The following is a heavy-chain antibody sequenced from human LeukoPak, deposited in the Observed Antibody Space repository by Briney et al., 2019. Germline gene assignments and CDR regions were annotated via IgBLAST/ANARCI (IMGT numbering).Heavy chain of an antibody. CDR3: ARVESIAAAGYFDY. V-gene: IGHV1-2*02. J-gene: IGHJ4*02. Sequence: ASVKVSCKACGYTFTGYYMHWVRQAPGQRLEWMGWINRNSGGTNYAPKFQGRVTMTRDTSISTAYMELSRLRSDDTAVYYCARVESIAAAGYFDYWGQGTLVTVSS. CDR1: GYTFTGYY. CDR2: INRNSGGT. D-gene: IGHD6-13*01.